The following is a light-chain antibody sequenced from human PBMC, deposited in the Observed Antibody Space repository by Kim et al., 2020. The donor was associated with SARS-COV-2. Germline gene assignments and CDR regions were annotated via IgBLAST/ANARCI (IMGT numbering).Light chain of an antibody. CDR2: GAS. V-gene: IGKV1-27*01. J-gene: IGKJ4*01. CDR1: QGITDY. Sequence: SESVGDRVTIPGRASQGITDYLAWYKQKPGKVPTVLFYGASALQSGVPSRFSGGGFGKNFTLTISSLQPEDVATYYCKKYNSAPLTFGGGTKVDIK. CDR3: KKYNSAPLT.